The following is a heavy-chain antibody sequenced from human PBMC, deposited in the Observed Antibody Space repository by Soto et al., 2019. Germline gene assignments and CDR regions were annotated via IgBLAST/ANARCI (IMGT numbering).Heavy chain of an antibody. Sequence: SETLSLTCAVSGGSISSSNWWSWVCQHPAKGLEWIGEIYHSGNTNYNPSLKSRVSISVDKSKNEFSLKLSSVTAADTAVYYCARLGRGQLVRGWFDPWGQGTLVT. J-gene: IGHJ5*02. CDR3: ARLGRGQLVRGWFDP. V-gene: IGHV4-4*02. CDR1: GGSISSSNW. CDR2: IYHSGNT. D-gene: IGHD6-13*01.